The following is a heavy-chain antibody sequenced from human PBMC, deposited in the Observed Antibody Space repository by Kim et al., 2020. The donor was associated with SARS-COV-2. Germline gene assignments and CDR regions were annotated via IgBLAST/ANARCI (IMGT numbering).Heavy chain of an antibody. V-gene: IGHV1-18*01. Sequence: AQKLQGRVTMTTDTATSTAYMELRSLRSDDTAVYYCARAHYYDSSGYFDYWGQGSLVTVSS. D-gene: IGHD3-22*01. J-gene: IGHJ4*02. CDR3: ARAHYYDSSGYFDY.